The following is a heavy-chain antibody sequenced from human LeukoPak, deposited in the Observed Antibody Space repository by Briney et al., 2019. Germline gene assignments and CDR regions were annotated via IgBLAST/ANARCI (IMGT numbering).Heavy chain of an antibody. CDR1: GGSISSYY. D-gene: IGHD3-22*01. V-gene: IGHV4-59*01. J-gene: IGHJ4*02. CDR2: IYYSGST. Sequence: SETLSLTCSASGGSISSYYWSWIRQPPGKGLEWIGYIYYSGSTNYNPSLKSRVTISVDTSKNQFSLKLSSVTAADTAAYYCARDRGRNYYDSSGYEYYFDYWGQGTLVTVSS. CDR3: ARDRGRNYYDSSGYEYYFDY.